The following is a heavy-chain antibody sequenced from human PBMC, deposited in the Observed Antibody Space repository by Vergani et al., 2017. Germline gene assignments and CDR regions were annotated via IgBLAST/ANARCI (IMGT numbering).Heavy chain of an antibody. CDR2: IQFDGSNQ. J-gene: IGHJ4*02. V-gene: IGHV3-30*02. CDR1: GFTLSNYD. D-gene: IGHD3-16*01. CDR3: AKHFRGWGIDY. Sequence: QVQLVESGGGVVQRGGSLRLSCATSGFTLSNYDMQWIRQGPGKGLEFVAFIQFDGSNQYYADSVKGRFTLSRDFSKNTLYLQMNSLRTDDTATYYFAKHFRGWGIDYWGQGTKVIVSS.